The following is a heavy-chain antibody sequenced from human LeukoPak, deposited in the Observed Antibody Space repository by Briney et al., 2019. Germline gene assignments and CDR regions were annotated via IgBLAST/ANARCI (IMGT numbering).Heavy chain of an antibody. V-gene: IGHV3-23*01. CDR2: ISGSGGST. J-gene: IGHJ5*02. CDR3: AASRVGWFDP. Sequence: GGSLRLSCAASGFTFSSYAMSWVRQAPGKGLEWVSAISGSGGSTYYADSVKGRFTISRDNAKNSLYLQMNSLRAEDTAVYYCAASRVGWFDPWGQGTLVSVSS. CDR1: GFTFSSYA.